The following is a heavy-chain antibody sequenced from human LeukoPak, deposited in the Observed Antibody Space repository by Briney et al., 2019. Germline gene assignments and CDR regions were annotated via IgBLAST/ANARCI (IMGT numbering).Heavy chain of an antibody. J-gene: IGHJ6*04. CDR2: IYYSGST. CDR1: GGSISSYY. V-gene: IGHV4-59*01. D-gene: IGHD3-22*01. Sequence: SETLSLTCTVSGGSISSYYWSWIRQPPGKGLEWIGYIYYSGSTNYNPSLKSRVTISVDTSKNQFSLKLSSVTAADTAVYYCARVRYDGGGYGGYYYYGMDVGGKGTTVTVSS. CDR3: ARVRYDGGGYGGYYYYGMDV.